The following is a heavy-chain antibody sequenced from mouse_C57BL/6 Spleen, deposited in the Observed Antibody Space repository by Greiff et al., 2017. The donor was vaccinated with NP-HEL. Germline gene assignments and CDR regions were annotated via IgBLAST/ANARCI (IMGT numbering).Heavy chain of an antibody. Sequence: EVKLVESGGGLVKPGGSLKLSCAASGFTFSDYGMHWVRQAPEKGLEWVAYISSGSSTIYYADTVKGRITISRDNAKNTLFLQMTSLRSEDTAMYYCARRKAYYGSSYAEFDYWGQGTTLTVSS. J-gene: IGHJ2*01. CDR2: ISSGSSTI. CDR3: ARRKAYYGSSYAEFDY. CDR1: GFTFSDYG. V-gene: IGHV5-17*01. D-gene: IGHD1-1*01.